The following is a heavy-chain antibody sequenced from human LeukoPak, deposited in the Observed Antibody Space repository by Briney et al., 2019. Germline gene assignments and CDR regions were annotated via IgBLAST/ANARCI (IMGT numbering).Heavy chain of an antibody. V-gene: IGHV3-30*18. J-gene: IGHJ4*02. CDR2: ISYDGSNK. D-gene: IGHD2-2*01. Sequence: GRSLRLSCAASGFTFSSYSTHWVRQAPGKGLEWVAVISYDGSNKYYADSVKGRFTISRDNSKNTLYLQMNSLRAEDTAVYYCAKWVVVPAATDYWGQGTLVTVSS. CDR1: GFTFSSYS. CDR3: AKWVVVPAATDY.